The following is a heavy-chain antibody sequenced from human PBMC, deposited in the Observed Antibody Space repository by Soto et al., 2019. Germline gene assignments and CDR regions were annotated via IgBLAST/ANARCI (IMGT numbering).Heavy chain of an antibody. Sequence: SETLSLTCTVSGGSINNYYWTWIRQPPGKGLEWIGYIYYSGSTYNNPSLRSRVTVSLETSKNQFSLKLSSVTAADTAVYYCARGSEGGYMDVWGKGTTVTVSS. D-gene: IGHD1-26*01. CDR3: ARGSEGGYMDV. CDR2: IYYSGST. J-gene: IGHJ6*03. V-gene: IGHV4-59*01. CDR1: GGSINNYY.